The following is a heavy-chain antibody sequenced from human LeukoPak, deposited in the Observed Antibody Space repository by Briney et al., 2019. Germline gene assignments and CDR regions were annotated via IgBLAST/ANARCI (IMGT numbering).Heavy chain of an antibody. J-gene: IGHJ4*02. CDR1: GFTFSSYA. V-gene: IGHV3-23*01. CDR3: AKMMGYYYDSSGLGFDY. CDR2: MSGSGGST. Sequence: PGGSLRLSCAASGFTFSSYAMSWVRQAPGKGLEWVSDMSGSGGSTDYADSAKGRFTISRDNSKNTLYLQMKSLRAEDTAVYYCAKMMGYYYDSSGLGFDYWGQGTLVTVSS. D-gene: IGHD3-22*01.